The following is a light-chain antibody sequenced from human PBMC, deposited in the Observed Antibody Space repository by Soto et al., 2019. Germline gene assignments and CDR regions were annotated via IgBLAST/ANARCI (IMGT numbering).Light chain of an antibody. CDR2: GAS. V-gene: IGKV3-20*01. CDR1: QSVNSNY. CDR3: QQYGTSLYT. Sequence: IVLTQSPGTLSLSPGERATLPCRASQSVNSNYLAWYQHKPGQAPRLLIYGASSRATGIPDRFSGSGSGTDFTLTISRLEPEDFALYYCQQYGTSLYTFGQGTKVDIK. J-gene: IGKJ2*01.